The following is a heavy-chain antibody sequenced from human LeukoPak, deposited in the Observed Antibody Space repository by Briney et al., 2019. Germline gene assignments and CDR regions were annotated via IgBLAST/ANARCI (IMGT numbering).Heavy chain of an antibody. CDR3: ARLPLRSIAVGYYGMDV. J-gene: IGHJ6*02. CDR1: GGTFSSYA. CDR2: IISIFGTA. Sequence: SVKVSCKASGGTFSSYAISWVRQAPGQGLEWMGGIISIFGTANYAQKFQGRVTITADKSTSTAYMELSSLRSEDTAVYYCARLPLRSIAVGYYGMDVWGQGTTVTVSS. D-gene: IGHD6-6*01. V-gene: IGHV1-69*06.